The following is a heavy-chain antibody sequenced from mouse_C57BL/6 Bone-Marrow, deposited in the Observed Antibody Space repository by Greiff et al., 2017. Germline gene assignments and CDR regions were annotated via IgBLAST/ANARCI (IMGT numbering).Heavy chain of an antibody. Sequence: VQLQQSGAELVKPGASVKLSCKASGYTFTEYTIHWVKQRSGQGLEWIGWFYPGSGSIKYNEKFKDKATLTADKSSSTVYMELSRLTSEDSAVYFGARHEEGYGNYWVYAMDYWGQGTSVTVSS. J-gene: IGHJ4*01. CDR2: FYPGSGSI. V-gene: IGHV1-62-2*01. CDR3: ARHEEGYGNYWVYAMDY. D-gene: IGHD2-10*02. CDR1: GYTFTEYT.